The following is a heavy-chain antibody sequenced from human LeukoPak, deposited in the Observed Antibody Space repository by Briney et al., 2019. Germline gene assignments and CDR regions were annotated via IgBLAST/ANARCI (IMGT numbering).Heavy chain of an antibody. Sequence: SETLSRTCTVSGDSINSNSYFWRWIRQPPGKGLEWIGSIYYRGCTKYNPSLDSRVTISVDSSKNQVSRNLSSVTAADAAVYHCARGKGDFWSGYYTRYYYYMDVWGKGTTVTVSS. V-gene: IGHV4-39*07. D-gene: IGHD3-3*01. J-gene: IGHJ6*03. CDR3: ARGKGDFWSGYYTRYYYYMDV. CDR2: IYYRGCT. CDR1: GDSINSNSYF.